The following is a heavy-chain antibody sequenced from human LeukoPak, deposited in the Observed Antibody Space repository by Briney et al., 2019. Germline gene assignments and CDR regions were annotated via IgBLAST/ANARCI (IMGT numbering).Heavy chain of an antibody. V-gene: IGHV3-23*01. Sequence: GGSLRLSCAASGFTFSSYAMSWVRQAPGKGLEWVSSISSGGGSANYADSVKGRFTISRDNPKNTVYLQMNSLRAEDTAVYYCAKAGNGYNYGGFVWGQGTLVTVSS. D-gene: IGHD5-18*01. CDR2: ISSGGGSA. CDR1: GFTFSSYA. J-gene: IGHJ4*02. CDR3: AKAGNGYNYGGFV.